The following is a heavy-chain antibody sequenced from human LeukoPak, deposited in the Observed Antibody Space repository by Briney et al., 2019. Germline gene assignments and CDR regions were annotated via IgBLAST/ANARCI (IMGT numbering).Heavy chain of an antibody. Sequence: SGTLSLTCAVSGGSISSSNWWSWVRQPPGKGLEWIGEIYHSGSTNYNPSLKSRVTISVDKSKNQFSLKLSSVTAADTAVYYCGRVVRGVIFYYFDYWGQGTLVTVSS. D-gene: IGHD3-10*01. V-gene: IGHV4-4*02. CDR3: GRVVRGVIFYYFDY. J-gene: IGHJ4*02. CDR2: IYHSGST. CDR1: GGSISSSNW.